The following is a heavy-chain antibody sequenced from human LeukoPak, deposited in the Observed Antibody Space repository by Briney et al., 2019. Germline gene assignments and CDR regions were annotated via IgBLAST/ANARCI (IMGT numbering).Heavy chain of an antibody. V-gene: IGHV1-8*01. J-gene: IGHJ4*02. Sequence: ASVKVSCEASGYTFTSYDINWVRQATGQGLEWMGRMNPNSGNTGYAQKFQGRVTMTRNTSISTAYMELSSLRSEDTAVYYCARTLLVGANLDYWGQGTLVAVSS. CDR1: GYTFTSYD. D-gene: IGHD1-26*01. CDR3: ARTLLVGANLDY. CDR2: MNPNSGNT.